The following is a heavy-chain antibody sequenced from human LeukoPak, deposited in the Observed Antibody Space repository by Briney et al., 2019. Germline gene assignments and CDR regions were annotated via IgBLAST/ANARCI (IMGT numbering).Heavy chain of an antibody. V-gene: IGHV4-4*07. D-gene: IGHD3-10*01. J-gene: IGHJ4*02. CDR1: GGSISGVY. Sequence: SETLSLTCTVSGGSISGVYWNWIRQPAGKGLEWIGRIYSSGSTDYNPSLKSRVTMSVDTSKNHFSLKLSSVIAADTAIYYCARDHPVTYYGSGSYYDYWGQGALVTVSS. CDR3: ARDHPVTYYGSGSYYDY. CDR2: IYSSGST.